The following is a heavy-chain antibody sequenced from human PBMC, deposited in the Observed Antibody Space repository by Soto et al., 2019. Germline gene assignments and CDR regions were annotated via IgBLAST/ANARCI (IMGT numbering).Heavy chain of an antibody. J-gene: IGHJ6*04. D-gene: IGHD6-13*01. V-gene: IGHV1-46*01. CDR3: ARGPDIAAAKYYYSGMDV. CDR2: INPSGGST. Sequence: GASGKVSCKASGYTFTSYYMHWVRQAPGQGLEWMGIINPSGGSTSYAQKFQGRVTMTRDTSTSTVYMELSSLRSEHTAVYYCARGPDIAAAKYYYSGMDVWGKGTRVTVS. CDR1: GYTFTSYY.